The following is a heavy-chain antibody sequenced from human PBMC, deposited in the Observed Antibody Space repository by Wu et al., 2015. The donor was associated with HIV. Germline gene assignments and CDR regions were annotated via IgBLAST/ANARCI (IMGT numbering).Heavy chain of an antibody. CDR1: GYTFTTYY. D-gene: IGHD1-1*01. CDR3: ANRNRIGNMEAFDI. J-gene: IGHJ3*02. CDR2: INPSGNRV. V-gene: IGHV1-46*03. Sequence: QVQLVQSGAEVKKPGASVKVSCKASGYTFTTYYIHWVRQAPGQGLEWLGVINPSGNRVSYAQRFQGRVTMTRDTSTSTVYMELRSLRSEDTAVYFCANRNRIGNMEAFDIWGQGTKVIVSS.